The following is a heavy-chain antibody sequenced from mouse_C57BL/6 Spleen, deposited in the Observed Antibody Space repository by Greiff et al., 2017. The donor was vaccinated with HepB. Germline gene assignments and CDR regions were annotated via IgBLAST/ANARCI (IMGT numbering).Heavy chain of an antibody. V-gene: IGHV1-82*01. J-gene: IGHJ3*01. CDR1: GYAFSSSW. CDR2: IYPGDGDT. CDR3: ANHGCCTSPFAY. D-gene: IGHD2-2*01. Sequence: VQLLQSGPELVKPGGSVKISCEASGYAFSSSWMNWVRQRPGKGLEWIGRIYPGDGDTNYKGKVKGRATLTADKSYSTAYMQLSSLTSADSAVYYGANHGCCTSPFAYWGQGTLVTVSA.